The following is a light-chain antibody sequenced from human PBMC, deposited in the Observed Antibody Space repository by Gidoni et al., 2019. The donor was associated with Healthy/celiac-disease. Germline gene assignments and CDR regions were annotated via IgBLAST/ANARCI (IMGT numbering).Light chain of an antibody. J-gene: IGLJ1*01. V-gene: IGLV2-8*01. CDR3: SSYAGSNNPSV. CDR1: SSDVGGCNY. Sequence: QSALTQPPSASGSPGQSVTISCTGTSSDVGGCNYVSWYQQHPGKAPNLMIYEVSKRPSGVPDRFSGSKSGNTASLTVSGLQAEDEADYYCSSYAGSNNPSVFGTGTKVTVL. CDR2: EVS.